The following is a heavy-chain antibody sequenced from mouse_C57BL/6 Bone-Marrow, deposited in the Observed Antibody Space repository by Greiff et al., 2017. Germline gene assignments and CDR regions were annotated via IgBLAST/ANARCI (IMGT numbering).Heavy chain of an antibody. CDR1: GFTFSDYG. D-gene: IGHD2-3*01. J-gene: IGHJ2*01. CDR2: ISSGSSTI. V-gene: IGHV5-17*01. CDR3: ARNPDGYCFDY. Sequence: EVKLEESGGGLVKPGGSLKLSCAASGFTFSDYGMHWVRQAPEKGLEWVAYISSGSSTIYYADTVKGRFTISRDNAKNTLFLQMTSLRSEDTAMYYCARNPDGYCFDYWGQGTTLTVSS.